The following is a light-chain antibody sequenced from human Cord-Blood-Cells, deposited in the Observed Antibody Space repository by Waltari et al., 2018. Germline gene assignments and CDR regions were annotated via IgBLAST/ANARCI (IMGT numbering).Light chain of an antibody. CDR3: QQRYSTPYT. CDR1: RSISSY. CDR2: AAS. Sequence: EIQLTQSPSSLSAAVGARVAITCRASRSISSYLNWYQQKPGKAPKILIYAASSLQSGLPSSFSGSGSGTDFALTISRPQPEDVATYYCQQRYSTPYTFGQGTKLEIK. V-gene: IGKV1-39*01. J-gene: IGKJ2*01.